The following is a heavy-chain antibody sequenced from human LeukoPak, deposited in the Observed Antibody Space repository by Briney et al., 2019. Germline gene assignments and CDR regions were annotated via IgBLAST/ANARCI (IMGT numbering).Heavy chain of an antibody. CDR2: IKSKTDGGTT. V-gene: IGHV3-15*01. CDR3: TAVGGDDYGDYVLIGY. CDR1: GFTFSNAW. J-gene: IGHJ4*02. Sequence: GGSLRLSCAASGFTFSNAWMSWVRQAPGKGPEWVGRIKSKTDGGTTDYAAPVKGRFTISRDDSKNTLYLQMNSLKTEDTAVYYCTAVGGDDYGDYVLIGYWGQGTLVTVSS. D-gene: IGHD4-17*01.